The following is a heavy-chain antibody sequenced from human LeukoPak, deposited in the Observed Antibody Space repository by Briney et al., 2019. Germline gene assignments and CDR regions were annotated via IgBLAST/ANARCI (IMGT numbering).Heavy chain of an antibody. V-gene: IGHV4-31*03. CDR1: GGSISSGGYY. CDR2: IYYSGST. D-gene: IGHD5-18*01. Sequence: SQTLSLTCTVSGGSISSGGYYWSWIRQHPGKGLEWIGYIYYSGSTYYNPSLKSRVTVSVDTSKNQFSLKLSSVTAADTAVYYCARGDTVHGMDVWGQGTTVTVSS. CDR3: ARGDTVHGMDV. J-gene: IGHJ6*02.